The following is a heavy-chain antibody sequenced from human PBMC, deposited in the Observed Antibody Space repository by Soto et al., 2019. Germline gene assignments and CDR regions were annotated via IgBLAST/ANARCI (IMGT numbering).Heavy chain of an antibody. D-gene: IGHD6-13*01. J-gene: IGHJ6*02. V-gene: IGHV3-48*03. CDR1: GFTFSSYE. Sequence: EVQLVESGGGLVQPGGSLRLSCAASGFTFSSYEMNWVRQAPGKGLEWVSYISSSGSTIYYADSVKGRFTMSRDNAKNSLYLQMNSLRAEDTAVYYCARGMAAAGTLYYYGMDVWGQGTTVTVSS. CDR3: ARGMAAAGTLYYYGMDV. CDR2: ISSSGSTI.